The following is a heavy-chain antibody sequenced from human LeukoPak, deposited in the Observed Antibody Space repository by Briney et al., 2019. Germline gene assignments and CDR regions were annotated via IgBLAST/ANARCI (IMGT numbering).Heavy chain of an antibody. CDR3: TRATSVVVPAADHYYYGMDV. D-gene: IGHD2-2*01. Sequence: GASVKVSCKASGSTFTGYYMHWVRQAPGQGLEWMGWINPNSGGTDYAQKFQGRVTMTRDTSLSTAYVELSRLRSDDTAVYYCTRATSVVVPAADHYYYGMDVWGQGTTVTVSS. CDR1: GSTFTGYY. V-gene: IGHV1-2*02. CDR2: INPNSGGT. J-gene: IGHJ6*02.